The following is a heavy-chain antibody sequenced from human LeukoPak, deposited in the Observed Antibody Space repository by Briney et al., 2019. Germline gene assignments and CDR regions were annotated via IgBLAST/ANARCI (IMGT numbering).Heavy chain of an antibody. D-gene: IGHD3-10*01. CDR3: AKPFGELFSDHFYDAFDI. V-gene: IGHV3-23*01. Sequence: PGGSLRLSCAASGFTFSSYAMSWVRQAPGKGLEWVSAISGSGGSTYYADSVKGRFTISGDNSKNTLYLQMNSLRAEDTAVYYCAKPFGELFSDHFYDAFDIWGQGTMVTVSS. J-gene: IGHJ3*02. CDR1: GFTFSSYA. CDR2: ISGSGGST.